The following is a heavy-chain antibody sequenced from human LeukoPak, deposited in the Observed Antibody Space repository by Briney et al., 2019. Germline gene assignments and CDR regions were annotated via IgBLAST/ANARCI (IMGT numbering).Heavy chain of an antibody. J-gene: IGHJ4*02. Sequence: SETLSLTCTVSGGSISSHYWSWIRQPPGKGLEWIGYIYYSGSTNYNPSLKSRVTISVDTSKNQFSLKLSPVTAADTAVYYCARLSIAAAEYTFDYWGQGTLVTVSS. D-gene: IGHD6-13*01. CDR3: ARLSIAAAEYTFDY. V-gene: IGHV4-59*11. CDR2: IYYSGST. CDR1: GGSISSHY.